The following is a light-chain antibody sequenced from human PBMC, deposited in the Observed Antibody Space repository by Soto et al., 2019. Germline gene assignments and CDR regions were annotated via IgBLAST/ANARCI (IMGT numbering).Light chain of an antibody. V-gene: IGKV1-5*03. CDR1: QSISTW. CDR2: KAS. J-gene: IGKJ1*01. CDR3: QQYNSYSWA. Sequence: DIQMTQSPSTLSASVGDRVTITCRASQSISTWLAWYQQRAGKAPKLLIYKASNLESGVPSRFSGSGSGTDFTLTISSLQPXDFATYYCQQYNSYSWAFGQGTKVDIK.